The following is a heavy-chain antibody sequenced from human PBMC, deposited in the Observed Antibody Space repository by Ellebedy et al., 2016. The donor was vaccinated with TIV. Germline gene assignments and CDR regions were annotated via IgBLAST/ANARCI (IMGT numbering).Heavy chain of an antibody. V-gene: IGHV4-59*12. CDR1: GASISSSY. D-gene: IGHD3-10*01. CDR3: ARGGRGAVRYFDL. CDR2: IYYTGSA. J-gene: IGHJ2*01. Sequence: SETLSLXCTVSGASISSSYWSWVRQPPGKGLEWIGYIYYTGSANYNPSLKSRVTISEDTSKNQFSLKLSSVTAADTAVYYCARGGRGAVRYFDLWGRGTLVTVSS.